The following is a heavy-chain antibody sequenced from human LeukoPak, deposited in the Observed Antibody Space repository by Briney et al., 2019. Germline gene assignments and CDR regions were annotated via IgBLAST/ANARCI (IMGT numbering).Heavy chain of an antibody. D-gene: IGHD5-12*01. J-gene: IGHJ6*03. Sequence: SETLSLTCTVSGGSIGTTSYYWGWIRQPPGKGLEWIGNIYHSGSTYYNPSLKSRVTMSVDTSKNQFSLKLSSMTAADTAVYYCARACGNYCHYMDVWGKGTTVTVSS. CDR2: IYHSGST. V-gene: IGHV4-39*07. CDR3: ARACGNYCHYMDV. CDR1: GGSIGTTSYY.